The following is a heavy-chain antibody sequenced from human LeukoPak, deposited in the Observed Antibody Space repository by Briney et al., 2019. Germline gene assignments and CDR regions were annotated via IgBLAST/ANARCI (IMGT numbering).Heavy chain of an antibody. J-gene: IGHJ4*02. CDR1: GFSLSRYA. V-gene: IGHV3-23*01. CDR2: ISDSGGST. Sequence: PGGSLRFSCAVSGFSLSRYAMSWVRKAPGKGLEWVSAISDSGGSTYYADSVKGRFTISRDNSRNTLYLQMNTLRAEDTAVYYCAKCRGSSWSYYFDYWGQGTLVTDSS. D-gene: IGHD6-13*01. CDR3: AKCRGSSWSYYFDY.